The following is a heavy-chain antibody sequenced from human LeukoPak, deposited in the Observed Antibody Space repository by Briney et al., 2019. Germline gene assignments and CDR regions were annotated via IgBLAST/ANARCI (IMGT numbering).Heavy chain of an antibody. D-gene: IGHD3-3*02. J-gene: IGHJ4*02. Sequence: GGSLRLSCAVSGFTFSSYAMSWVRQAPGKGLECVANIKQDGSETYYVDSVKGRFTISRDNAKNSLYLQMNSLRAGDTAVYYCARGAFSIFYWGQGTLVTVSS. CDR1: GFTFSSYA. V-gene: IGHV3-7*03. CDR2: IKQDGSET. CDR3: ARGAFSIFY.